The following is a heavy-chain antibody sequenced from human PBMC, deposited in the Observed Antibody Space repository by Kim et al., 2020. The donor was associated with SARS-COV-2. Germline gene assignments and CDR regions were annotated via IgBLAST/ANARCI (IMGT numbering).Heavy chain of an antibody. CDR3: ARDYSGSYYPRWVFDY. D-gene: IGHD1-26*01. CDR2: TYYRSKWYN. Sequence: SQTLSLTCAISGDSVSSNSAAWNWIRQSPSRGLESLGRTYYRSKWYNDYAVSVKSRITINPDTSKNQFSLQLNSVTPEDTAVYYCARDYSGSYYPRWVFDYWGQGTLVTVSS. CDR1: GDSVSSNSAA. V-gene: IGHV6-1*01. J-gene: IGHJ4*02.